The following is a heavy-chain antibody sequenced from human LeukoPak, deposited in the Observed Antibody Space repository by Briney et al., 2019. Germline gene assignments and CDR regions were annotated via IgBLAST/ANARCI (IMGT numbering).Heavy chain of an antibody. D-gene: IGHD4-17*01. J-gene: IGHJ3*02. V-gene: IGHV4-59*08. CDR3: ARRPLYDYGDLDHPFDI. Sequence: SETLSLTCAVYGGSFSSYYWSWIRQPPGKGLEWIGYIYYSGSTNYNPSLKSRVTISVDTSKNQFSLKLSSVTAADTAVYYCARRPLYDYGDLDHPFDIWGQGTMVTVSS. CDR2: IYYSGST. CDR1: GGSFSSYY.